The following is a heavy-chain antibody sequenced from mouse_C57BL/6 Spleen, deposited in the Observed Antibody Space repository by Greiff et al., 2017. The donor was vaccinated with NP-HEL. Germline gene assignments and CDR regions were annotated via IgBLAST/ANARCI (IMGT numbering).Heavy chain of an antibody. CDR3: ARWGYYVNYYAMDY. Sequence: QVQLQQPGAELVKPGASVKLSCKASGYTFTSYWMHWVKQRPGQGLEWIGMIHPNSGSTNYNEKFKSKATLTVDKSSSTAYMQLSSLTSEDSAVYYCARWGYYVNYYAMDYWGQGTSVTVSS. V-gene: IGHV1-64*01. CDR1: GYTFTSYW. J-gene: IGHJ4*01. D-gene: IGHD2-3*01. CDR2: IHPNSGST.